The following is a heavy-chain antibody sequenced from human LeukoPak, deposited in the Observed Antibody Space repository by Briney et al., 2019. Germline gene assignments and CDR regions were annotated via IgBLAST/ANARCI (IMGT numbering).Heavy chain of an antibody. CDR1: GFTFSSYA. CDR2: ISGSGGST. CDR3: AKPTKYSSSSGAFDY. J-gene: IGHJ4*02. V-gene: IGHV3-23*01. Sequence: GGSLRLSCAASGFTFSSYAMSWVRQAPGKGLEWVSAISGSGGSTYYADSVKGRFTISRDNSKNTLYLQMNSLRAEDTAVYYCAKPTKYSSSSGAFDYWAQGVLVTVSS. D-gene: IGHD6-6*01.